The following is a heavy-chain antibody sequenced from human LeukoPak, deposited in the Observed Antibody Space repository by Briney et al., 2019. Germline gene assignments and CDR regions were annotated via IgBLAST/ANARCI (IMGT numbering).Heavy chain of an antibody. CDR3: ARETAASSSNDY. J-gene: IGHJ4*02. D-gene: IGHD6-6*01. V-gene: IGHV3-7*01. CDR2: IKQDGSEK. Sequence: GSLRLSCAASGFTFSSYWMSWVRQTPGKGLEWVANIKQDGSEKSYVDSVKGQFSISRDNAKNSVYLQMNSLRAEDTAVYYCARETAASSSNDYWGQGTLVTVSS. CDR1: GFTFSSYW.